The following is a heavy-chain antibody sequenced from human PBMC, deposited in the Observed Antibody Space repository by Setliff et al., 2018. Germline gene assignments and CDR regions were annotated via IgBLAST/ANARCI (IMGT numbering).Heavy chain of an antibody. CDR2: IYYSGST. CDR1: GGSISSGGYY. CDR3: ARWTYYGSGSLLKLYYYMDV. Sequence: KTSETLSLTCTVSGGSISSGGYYWSWIRQHPGKGLEWIGYIYYSGSTYYNPSLKSRVTISVDTSKNQFSLKLSSVTAADTAVYYCARWTYYGSGSLLKLYYYMDVWGKGTTVTVSS. J-gene: IGHJ6*03. V-gene: IGHV4-31*03. D-gene: IGHD3-10*01.